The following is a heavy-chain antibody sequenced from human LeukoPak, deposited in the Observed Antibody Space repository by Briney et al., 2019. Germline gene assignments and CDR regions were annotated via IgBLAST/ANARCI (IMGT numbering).Heavy chain of an antibody. CDR3: ARDYFDSSDYPQTYYYYYMDV. CDR2: ISSTSTFI. Sequence: GGSLRLSCAASGFTFSRYSMNWVRQAPGKGLEWVASISSTSTFIYSADSVKGRFTISRDTAKNPLFLQMNSLRAEDTAIYYCARDYFDSSDYPQTYYYYYMDVWGKGTTVTVSS. V-gene: IGHV3-21*01. D-gene: IGHD3-22*01. CDR1: GFTFSRYS. J-gene: IGHJ6*03.